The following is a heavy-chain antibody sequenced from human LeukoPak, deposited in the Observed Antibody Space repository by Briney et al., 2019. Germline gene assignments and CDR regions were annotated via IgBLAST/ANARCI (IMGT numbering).Heavy chain of an antibody. J-gene: IGHJ5*02. D-gene: IGHD2-2*01. CDR1: GFTFSDYY. CDR3: ARVLGEDIVVVPAAIVWFDP. CDR2: ISSSGSTI. V-gene: IGHV3-11*01. Sequence: PGGSLRLSCAASGFTFSDYYMSWIRQAPGKGLEWVSYISSSGSTIYYADSVKGRFTISRDNVKNSLYLQMNSLRAEDTAVYYCARVLGEDIVVVPAAIVWFDPWGQGTLVTVSS.